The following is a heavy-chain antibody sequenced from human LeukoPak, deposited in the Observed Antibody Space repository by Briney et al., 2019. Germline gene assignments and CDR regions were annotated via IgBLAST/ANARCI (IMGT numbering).Heavy chain of an antibody. J-gene: IGHJ5*02. Sequence: PSETLSLTCTVSGGSISRYYWNWIRQPPGKGLEWIGYIYYSGSTNYNPSLKSRVTISVDTSKNQFSLKLSSVTAADTAVYYCARRMVRGVTLLGFDPWGQGTLVTVSS. CDR2: IYYSGST. D-gene: IGHD3-10*01. CDR3: ARRMVRGVTLLGFDP. CDR1: GGSISRYY. V-gene: IGHV4-59*08.